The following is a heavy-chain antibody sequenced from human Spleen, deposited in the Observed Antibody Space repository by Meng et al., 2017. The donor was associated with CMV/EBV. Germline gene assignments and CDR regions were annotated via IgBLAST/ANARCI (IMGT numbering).Heavy chain of an antibody. V-gene: IGHV1-18*01. CDR1: GYIFTSYG. Sequence: HVQLVQSGGEVKRTGALVKVSCKASGYIFTSYGISWVRQAPGQGLEWMGWISGNNGNTSYVQKFQGRVTMTIDTSTSTAYMELRLRSDDTAVYYCARDAATVTTEFNWFDSWGQGTLVTVSS. D-gene: IGHD4-11*01. CDR3: ARDAATVTTEFNWFDS. J-gene: IGHJ5*01. CDR2: ISGNNGNT.